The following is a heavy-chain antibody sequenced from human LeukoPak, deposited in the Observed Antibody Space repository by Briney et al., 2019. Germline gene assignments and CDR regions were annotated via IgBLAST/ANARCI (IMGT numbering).Heavy chain of an antibody. CDR3: AREHYSILRSNYYYMDV. CDR1: GGSFSGYY. CDR2: INHSGST. D-gene: IGHD4-11*01. V-gene: IGHV4-34*01. J-gene: IGHJ6*03. Sequence: SETLSLTCAVYGGSFSGYYWSWIRQPPGKWLEWIGEINHSGSTNYNPSLKSRVTISVDTSKNQFSLKLSSVTVADTAVYYCAREHYSILRSNYYYMDVWGKGTTVTVSS.